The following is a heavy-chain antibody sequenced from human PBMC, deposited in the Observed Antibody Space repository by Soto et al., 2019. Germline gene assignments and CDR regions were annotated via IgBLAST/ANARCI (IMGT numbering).Heavy chain of an antibody. J-gene: IGHJ4*02. D-gene: IGHD3-16*01. Sequence: GPKVEHGTQTLALPCAFAVFSLSPTIVGVSWIRQPPGKALEWHALVYWHDDKRYSPSLKSRLTITKDTSKNQVVLTVTNMDPVDTATYCCAHRGGATVGLSYFDYWAQGALLTVSS. CDR3: AHRGGATVGLSYFDY. CDR1: VFSLSPTIVG. V-gene: IGHV2-5*01. CDR2: VYWHDDK.